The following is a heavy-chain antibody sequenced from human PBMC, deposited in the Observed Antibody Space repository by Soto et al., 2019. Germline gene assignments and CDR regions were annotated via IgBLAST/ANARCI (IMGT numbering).Heavy chain of an antibody. D-gene: IGHD5-12*01. V-gene: IGHV1-2*02. CDR2: IGPESGAT. CDR1: GYTFTGHY. CDR3: VRGRSGQIVVFY. J-gene: IGHJ4*02. Sequence: GASVKVSCKASGYTFTGHYIHWVRQAPEQGPEWMGEIGPESGATRYAQKFQGRVTMTRDMSITTVYMELNNLSPDDTAVYYCVRGRSGQIVVFYWGQGTPVTVSS.